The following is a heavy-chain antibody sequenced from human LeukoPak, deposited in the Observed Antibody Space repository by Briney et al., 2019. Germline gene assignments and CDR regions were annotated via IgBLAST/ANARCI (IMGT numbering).Heavy chain of an antibody. Sequence: GGSLGLSCEGSGFTFSSYAMSWVRQAPGKGLEWVSAISETGGTTYDADSVKGRFTISRDNSRSTLYLQMNSLRAEDTAVYYCAKDTSIGRYCTNGICSPFDYWGQGTLVTVSS. CDR1: GFTFSSYA. CDR2: ISETGGTT. D-gene: IGHD2-8*01. CDR3: AKDTSIGRYCTNGICSPFDY. V-gene: IGHV3-23*01. J-gene: IGHJ4*02.